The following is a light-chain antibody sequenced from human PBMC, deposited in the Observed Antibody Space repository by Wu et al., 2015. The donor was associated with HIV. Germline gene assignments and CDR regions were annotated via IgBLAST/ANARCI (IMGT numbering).Light chain of an antibody. CDR1: QSVASF. CDR3: QQRAR. V-gene: IGKV3-11*01. J-gene: IGKJ1*01. CDR2: DAS. Sequence: EIVLTQFPATLSLSPGERATLSCRASQSVASFLAWYQQKPGQAPRLLIYDASNRATGIPARFSGSGSGTDFTLTISSLEPEDFAVYYCQQRARFGQGTKVEIK.